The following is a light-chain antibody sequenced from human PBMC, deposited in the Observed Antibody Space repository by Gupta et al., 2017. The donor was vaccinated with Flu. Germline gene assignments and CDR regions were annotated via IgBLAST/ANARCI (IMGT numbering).Light chain of an antibody. V-gene: IGKV1-39*01. CDR3: QQSDSDSWT. J-gene: IGKJ1*01. CDR2: AAS. CDR1: HRIAVY. Sequence: IQLTQSPSSLSASVGDTVTITCRSSHRIAVYLNWWQQKPGKAPNLLIFAASSLESGVPPRFRGRGSGTEFTLSVSRLQPEDFATYYCQQSDSDSWTFGQGTKVDVK.